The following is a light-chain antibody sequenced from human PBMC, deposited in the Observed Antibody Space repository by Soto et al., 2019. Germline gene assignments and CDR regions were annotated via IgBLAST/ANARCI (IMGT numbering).Light chain of an antibody. CDR3: MQALQTRLT. CDR2: LGS. J-gene: IGKJ4*01. V-gene: IGKV2-28*01. CDR1: QSLLHSNGYNY. Sequence: DIVMTQSPLSLPVTPGEPASISCRSSQSLLHSNGYNYLDWYLQKPGQSPQLLIYLGSNRASGVHERFSGSGSGTDFTLNISRVEAEDVGVYYCMQALQTRLTFGGGTKVEIK.